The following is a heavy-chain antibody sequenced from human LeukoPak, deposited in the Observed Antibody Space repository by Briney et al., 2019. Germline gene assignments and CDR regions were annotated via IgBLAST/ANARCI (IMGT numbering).Heavy chain of an antibody. Sequence: GGSLRLSGAASGFTFSSYEMNWVPQAPGKGLEWVSYISSSGSTIYYADSVKGRFTISRDNAKNSLYLQMNSLRAEDTAVYYCAELGITMIGGVWGKGTTVTISS. J-gene: IGHJ6*04. CDR3: AELGITMIGGV. D-gene: IGHD3-10*02. CDR1: GFTFSSYE. V-gene: IGHV3-48*03. CDR2: ISSSGSTI.